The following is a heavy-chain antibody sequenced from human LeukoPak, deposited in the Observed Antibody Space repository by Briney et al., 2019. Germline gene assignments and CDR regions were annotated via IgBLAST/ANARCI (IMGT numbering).Heavy chain of an antibody. V-gene: IGHV3-21*01. Sequence: GGSLRLSCAASGFTFSSYSMNWVRQAPGKGLEWVSSVSSGSSYIYYADSVKGRFTISRDNAKNSLYLQMNSLRAEDTAVYYCAREGGYSYGYYFDYWGQGTLVTVSS. CDR2: VSSGSSYI. CDR3: AREGGYSYGYYFDY. CDR1: GFTFSSYS. J-gene: IGHJ4*02. D-gene: IGHD5-18*01.